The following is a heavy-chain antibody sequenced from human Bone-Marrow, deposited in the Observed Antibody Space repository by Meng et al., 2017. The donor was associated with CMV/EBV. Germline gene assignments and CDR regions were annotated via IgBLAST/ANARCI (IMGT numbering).Heavy chain of an antibody. D-gene: IGHD2-2*02. Sequence: SVKVSCKASGGTFSSYTISWVRQAPGQGLEWMGRIIPILGIANNAQKFQGRVTITADKSTSRAYMELSSLRSEDTAVYYCASEGPREGDCTSISCYSDVYGMDVWGQGTTVTVSS. J-gene: IGHJ6*02. V-gene: IGHV1-69*02. CDR2: IIPILGIA. CDR1: GGTFSSYT. CDR3: ASEGPREGDCTSISCYSDVYGMDV.